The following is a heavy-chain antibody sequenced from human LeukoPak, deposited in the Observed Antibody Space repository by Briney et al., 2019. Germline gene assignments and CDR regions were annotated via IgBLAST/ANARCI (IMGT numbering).Heavy chain of an antibody. CDR1: GFTFSSYV. Sequence: PGGSLRLSCAASGFTFSSYVMSWVRQAPGKGLEWIGEINHSGSTNYNPSLQSRVTMSVDTSKNQFSLKLSSVTAADTAVYYCARERYSNGCYDYWGQGTLVTVSS. CDR3: ARERYSNGCYDY. V-gene: IGHV4-34*01. CDR2: INHSGST. J-gene: IGHJ4*02. D-gene: IGHD6-19*01.